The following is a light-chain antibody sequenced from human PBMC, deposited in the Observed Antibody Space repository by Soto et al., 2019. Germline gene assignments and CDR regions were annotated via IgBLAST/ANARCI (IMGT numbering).Light chain of an antibody. Sequence: QSVLTQPASVAGSPGQSITISCTGTSSDVGGYIYVSWYQQHPGKAPKLMIYEVSNRPSGVSNRFSGSKSGNTASLTISGLQAEDEADYYCSSYSRSSFYVFGTGTKGTVL. CDR2: EVS. V-gene: IGLV2-14*01. CDR1: SSDVGGYIY. CDR3: SSYSRSSFYV. J-gene: IGLJ1*01.